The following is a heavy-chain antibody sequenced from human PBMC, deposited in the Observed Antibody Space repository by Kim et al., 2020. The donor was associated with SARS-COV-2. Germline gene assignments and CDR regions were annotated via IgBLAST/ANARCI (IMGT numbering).Heavy chain of an antibody. CDR3: VKEAKLTVTTSPGVLGI. Sequence: GGSLRLSCSASGFTFSSYAMHWVRQAPGKGLEYVSAISSNGGSTYYADSVKGRFTISRDNSKNTLYLQMSSLRAEDTAVYYCVKEAKLTVTTSPGVLGIWGQGTMVTVSS. V-gene: IGHV3-64D*06. J-gene: IGHJ3*02. D-gene: IGHD4-17*01. CDR2: ISSNGGST. CDR1: GFTFSSYA.